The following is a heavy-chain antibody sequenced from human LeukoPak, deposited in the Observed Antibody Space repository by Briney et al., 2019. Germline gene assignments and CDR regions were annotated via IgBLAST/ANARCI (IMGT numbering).Heavy chain of an antibody. D-gene: IGHD2-2*01. J-gene: IGHJ5*02. Sequence: SETLSLTCTVSGGSISSYYWSWIRQPAGKGLQWIGRVYTSGSTNYNPSLKSRLTMSVDTSKNQFSLKLSSVTAADTAVYYCARSVGYCSSASCYVNWFDPWGQGTLVTVSS. V-gene: IGHV4-4*07. CDR1: GGSISSYY. CDR2: VYTSGST. CDR3: ARSVGYCSSASCYVNWFDP.